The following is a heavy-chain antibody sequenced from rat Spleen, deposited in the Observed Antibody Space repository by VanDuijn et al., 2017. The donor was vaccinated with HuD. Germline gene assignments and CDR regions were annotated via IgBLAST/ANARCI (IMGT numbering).Heavy chain of an antibody. D-gene: IGHD1-7*01. J-gene: IGHJ3*01. Sequence: EVQLVESGGGLVQPGRSLKLSCAASGFTFSDYNMAWVRQDPKKGLECVSSITHDGTGTYYRDSVKGRFTISRDNAKSTLYLQMDSLRSEDTATYYCARPSYGYPFAYWGQGTLVTVSS. CDR2: ITHDGTGT. V-gene: IGHV5-7*01. CDR3: ARPSYGYPFAY. CDR1: GFTFSDYN.